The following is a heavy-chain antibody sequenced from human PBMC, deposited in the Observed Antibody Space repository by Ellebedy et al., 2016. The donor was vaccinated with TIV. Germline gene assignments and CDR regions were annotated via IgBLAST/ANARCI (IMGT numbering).Heavy chain of an antibody. J-gene: IGHJ6*02. CDR2: TYYSGSA. D-gene: IGHD2-2*01. CDR1: GASITHPNHF. Sequence: SETLSLXXTVSGASITHPNHFWTWIRQLPGTGLEWIGYTYYSGSASYNPSLKDHVSISVDTSKSQFSLSLTSVTAADTAVYYCARDLIPAAMGMDVWGQGTTVTVSS. V-gene: IGHV4-31*01. CDR3: ARDLIPAAMGMDV.